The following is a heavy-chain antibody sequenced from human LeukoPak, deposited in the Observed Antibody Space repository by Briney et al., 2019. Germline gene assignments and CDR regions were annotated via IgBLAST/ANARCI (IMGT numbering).Heavy chain of an antibody. CDR1: GFIFSSYG. D-gene: IGHD3-16*01. CDR3: ARHDRLGGYFDS. J-gene: IGHJ4*02. V-gene: IGHV3-30*02. Sequence: GGSLRLSCAASGFIFSSYGMHWVRQAPGKGLEWVAFIRYDGSNKYYADSVKGRFTISRDNSKNTLYLQLNSLRAEDTAVYYCARHDRLGGYFDSWGQGTLVTVSS. CDR2: IRYDGSNK.